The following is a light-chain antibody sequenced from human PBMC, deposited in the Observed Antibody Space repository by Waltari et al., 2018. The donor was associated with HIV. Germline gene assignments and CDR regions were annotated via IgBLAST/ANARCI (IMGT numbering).Light chain of an antibody. CDR3: QQPEGT. Sequence: EIVMTQSPATLSVSPGERVSLSCRASQNIGINLAWFQQKPGQAPRLLIYDASNRATGIPARFSGSGSGTDFTLTISSLEPEDFAVYYCQQPEGTFGPGTKVDIK. CDR2: DAS. J-gene: IGKJ3*01. CDR1: QNIGIN. V-gene: IGKV3-11*01.